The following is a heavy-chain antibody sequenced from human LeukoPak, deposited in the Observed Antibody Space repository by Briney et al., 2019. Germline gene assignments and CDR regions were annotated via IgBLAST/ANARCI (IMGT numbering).Heavy chain of an antibody. J-gene: IGHJ4*02. V-gene: IGHV4-59*01. Sequence: SETLSLTCTVSGGSISSYYWSWIRQPPGKGLEWIGYIYYSGSTNYNPSLKSRVTISVDTSKNQFSLKLTSVTAADTAVYYCAGTPLNYYDSSGFYNSYFDYWGQGTLVTVSS. CDR1: GGSISSYY. D-gene: IGHD3-22*01. CDR3: AGTPLNYYDSSGFYNSYFDY. CDR2: IYYSGST.